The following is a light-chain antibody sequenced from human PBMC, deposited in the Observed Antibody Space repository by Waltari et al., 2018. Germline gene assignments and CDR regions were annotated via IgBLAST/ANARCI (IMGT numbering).Light chain of an antibody. J-gene: IGKJ2*01. Sequence: DVVMTQSPLSLPVTLGQPASSSSRSSQSLVHTDGTTYLNWFQQRPGQQPRRLIYKISRRESVVPDRFVGSGSGTDFTLKISRVEAEDVGVYYCMQGSHWPRTFGQGTKLEI. V-gene: IGKV2-30*02. CDR2: KIS. CDR1: QSLVHTDGTTY. CDR3: MQGSHWPRT.